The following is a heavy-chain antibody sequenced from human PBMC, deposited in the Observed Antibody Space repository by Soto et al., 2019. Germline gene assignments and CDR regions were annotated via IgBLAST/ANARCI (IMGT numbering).Heavy chain of an antibody. V-gene: IGHV3-11*01. J-gene: IGHJ4*02. CDR3: ARDLGYYDSSGYFAY. D-gene: IGHD3-22*01. CDR2: IGSSDDII. Sequence: PGGSLRLSCTASGFTFSDYYMSWIRQAPGKGLEWVSYIGSSDDIISYADSVKGRFTISMDNAHNSLYLQVNSLRAEDTAVYYCARDLGYYDSSGYFAYWGQGTLVTVSS. CDR1: GFTFSDYY.